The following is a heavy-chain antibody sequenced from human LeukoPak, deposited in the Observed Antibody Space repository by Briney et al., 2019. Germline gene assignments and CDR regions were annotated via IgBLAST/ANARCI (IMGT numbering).Heavy chain of an antibody. Sequence: PGGSLRLSCAASGFTFSSYDVHWVRQAPGKGLGWVAVISYDGNDKHYADSVKGRFTISRDNSKNTLYLQMNSLRVEDTAVYYCAKDQYDYVRGEFDYWGQGTLVTVSS. D-gene: IGHD3-16*01. CDR3: AKDQYDYVRGEFDY. CDR2: ISYDGNDK. J-gene: IGHJ4*02. CDR1: GFTFSSYD. V-gene: IGHV3-30*18.